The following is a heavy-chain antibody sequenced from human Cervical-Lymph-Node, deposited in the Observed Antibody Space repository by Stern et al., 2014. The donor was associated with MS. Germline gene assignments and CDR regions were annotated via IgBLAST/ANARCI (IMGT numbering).Heavy chain of an antibody. J-gene: IGHJ6*02. Sequence: QVQLQESGPRLVKPSETLYLTCSFSGGSTSRPYWNWIRQAPGKELEWIASLYKTDKTESNPSLTRRVTISGDTSKNQFSLKWSAVTAADTAVYYCVRGVVSGGYYYGLDVWGRGTTVTVSS. V-gene: IGHV4-59*11. CDR2: LYKTDKT. D-gene: IGHD2-15*01. CDR1: GGSTSRPY. CDR3: VRGVVSGGYYYGLDV.